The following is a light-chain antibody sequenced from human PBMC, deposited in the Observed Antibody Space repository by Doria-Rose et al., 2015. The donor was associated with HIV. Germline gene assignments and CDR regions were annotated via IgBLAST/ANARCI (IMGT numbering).Light chain of an antibody. CDR1: VDSTY. J-gene: IGKJ1*01. V-gene: IGKV3D-20*01. Sequence: VDSTYLSWYKHKPGLAPRLLIYDATRRATGIPDRFSGSGSWRDFTLTISRLEPEDFAVDACQQYSTSPETFGQGTKV. CDR2: DAT. CDR3: QQYSTSPET.